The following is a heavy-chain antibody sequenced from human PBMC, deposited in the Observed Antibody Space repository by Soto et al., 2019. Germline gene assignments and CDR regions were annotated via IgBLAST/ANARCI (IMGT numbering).Heavy chain of an antibody. V-gene: IGHV3-21*01. D-gene: IGHD3-22*01. CDR1: GFTFSSYS. CDR3: ASGGYYDSSGYYWSSPAYYGMDV. Sequence: EVQLVESGGGLVKPGGSLRLSCAASGFTFSSYSMNWVRQAPGKGLEWVSSISSSSSYIYYADSVKGRFTISRDNAKNSLYLQMNSLRAEDTAVYYCASGGYYDSSGYYWSSPAYYGMDVWGQGTTVTVSS. J-gene: IGHJ6*02. CDR2: ISSSSSYI.